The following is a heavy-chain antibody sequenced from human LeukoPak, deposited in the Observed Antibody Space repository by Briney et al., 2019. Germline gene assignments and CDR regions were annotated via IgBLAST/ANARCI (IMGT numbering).Heavy chain of an antibody. J-gene: IGHJ5*02. CDR1: GFTVSSDY. V-gene: IGHV3-53*05. Sequence: QPGGSLRLSCAASGFTVSSDYMSWVRQAPGKGLEWVSVIYSGGSTYYADSVKGRFTISRDKSKNTVYLQMNSLRFEDTAMYYCARNWFGPWGQGTLVTVSS. CDR2: IYSGGST. CDR3: ARNWFGP.